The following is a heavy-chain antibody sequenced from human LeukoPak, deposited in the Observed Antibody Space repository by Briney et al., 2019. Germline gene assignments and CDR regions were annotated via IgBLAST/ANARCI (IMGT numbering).Heavy chain of an antibody. CDR2: IKPDGYDK. Sequence: GGSLRLSCAASGFTFSSYWMGWVRQAPGKGLEWVANIKPDGYDKYYVDSLKGRFTISRDNAENSLFLQMDSLRAEDTAVYYCARALYNHGWFPDYFDYWGQGTLVAVSS. D-gene: IGHD1-14*01. CDR1: GFTFSSYW. J-gene: IGHJ4*02. V-gene: IGHV3-7*01. CDR3: ARALYNHGWFPDYFDY.